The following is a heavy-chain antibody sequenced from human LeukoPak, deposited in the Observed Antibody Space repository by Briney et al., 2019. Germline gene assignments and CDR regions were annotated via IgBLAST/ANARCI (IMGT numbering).Heavy chain of an antibody. J-gene: IGHJ5*02. Sequence: GGSLRLSCAASGFTFDDYGMSWVRQAPGKGLEWVSRINSDGINTSYADSVKGRFTISRDNAKNTLNLQMNSLRAEDTAVYYCARDLGQYYDTSDNWFDPWGQGTLVTVSS. CDR1: GFTFDDYG. CDR3: ARDLGQYYDTSDNWFDP. V-gene: IGHV3-74*01. D-gene: IGHD3-22*01. CDR2: INSDGINT.